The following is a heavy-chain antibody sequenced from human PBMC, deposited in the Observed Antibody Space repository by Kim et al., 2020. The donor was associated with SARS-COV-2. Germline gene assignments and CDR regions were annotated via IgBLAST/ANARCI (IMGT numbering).Heavy chain of an antibody. CDR3: ARDTALNY. V-gene: IGHV4-59*12. J-gene: IGHJ4*02. CDR2: YDGRT. Sequence: YDGRTNYNPSLRSRVTISVDRSNHQFSLKLTSVTAADTALYFCARDTALNYWGQGTLVTVSS. D-gene: IGHD5-18*01.